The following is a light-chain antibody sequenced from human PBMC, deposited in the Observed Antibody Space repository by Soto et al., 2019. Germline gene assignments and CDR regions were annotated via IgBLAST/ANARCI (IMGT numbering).Light chain of an antibody. CDR3: KQSYDTLLT. CDR1: QSISRY. CDR2: AAS. J-gene: IGKJ4*01. V-gene: IGKV1-39*01. Sequence: DIQMTQSPSSLSASVRDRVTITCRASQSISRYLNWYQQRPGKAPDLLIYAASSLQIVVPSSFSGSGSGTDFILTISSLQLEDFATYYCKQSYDTLLTFGGGTKVDIK.